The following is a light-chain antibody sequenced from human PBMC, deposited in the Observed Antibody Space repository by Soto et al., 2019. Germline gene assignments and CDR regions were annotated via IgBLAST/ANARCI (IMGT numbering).Light chain of an antibody. J-gene: IGKJ1*01. CDR2: GES. CDR1: QSVSSN. CDR3: QQYNNWAWT. V-gene: IGKV3-15*01. Sequence: EIVMTQSPATLSVSPGGRATLSCRSSQSVSSNLAWYQQKPGQAPRLLIYGESSRATGIPARFSGSGCGTEFPLTISSLQSEDVAVYYCQQYNNWAWTFGQGTQVEIK.